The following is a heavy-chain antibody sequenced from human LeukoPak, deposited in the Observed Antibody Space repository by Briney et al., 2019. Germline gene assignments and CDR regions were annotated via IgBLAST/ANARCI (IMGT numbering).Heavy chain of an antibody. CDR1: GFTFSSYG. CDR2: IRYDGSNK. Sequence: GGSLRLSCAASGFTFSSYGMHWVRQAPGKGLEWVAFIRYDGSNKYYADSVKGRFTISRDNSKNTLYLQMNSLRAEDTAVYYCAKGSIVVVPAAPNYWGQGTLVTASS. V-gene: IGHV3-30*02. J-gene: IGHJ4*02. CDR3: AKGSIVVVPAAPNY. D-gene: IGHD2-2*01.